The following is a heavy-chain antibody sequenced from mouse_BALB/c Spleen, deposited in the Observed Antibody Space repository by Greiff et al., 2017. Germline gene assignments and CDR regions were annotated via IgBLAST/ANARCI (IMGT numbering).Heavy chain of an antibody. CDR2: IWAGGST. Sequence: VKLVESGPGLVAPSQSLSITCTVSGFSLTSYGVHWVRQPPGKGLEWLGVIWAGGSTNYNSALMSRLSISKDNSKSQVFLKMNSLQTDDTAMYYCARDRRGYYAMDYWGQGTSVTVSS. V-gene: IGHV2-9*02. CDR3: ARDRRGYYAMDY. J-gene: IGHJ4*01. CDR1: GFSLTSYG.